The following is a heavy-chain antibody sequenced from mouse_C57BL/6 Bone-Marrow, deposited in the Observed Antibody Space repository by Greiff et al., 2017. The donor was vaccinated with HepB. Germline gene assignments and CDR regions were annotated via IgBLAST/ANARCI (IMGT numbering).Heavy chain of an antibody. Sequence: VNVVESGAELVRPGASVKLSCKASGYTFTSYGISWVKQSTGQGLEWIGEIYPRSGNTNYNEKFKGKATLTADKSSSTAYMELSSLTSEDSAVYFCARGYDSSLYWCFGVWGTGTTVTVSS. V-gene: IGHV1-81*01. CDR2: IYPRSGNT. D-gene: IGHD1-1*01. CDR3: ARGYDSSLYWCFGV. CDR1: GYTFTSYG. J-gene: IGHJ1*03.